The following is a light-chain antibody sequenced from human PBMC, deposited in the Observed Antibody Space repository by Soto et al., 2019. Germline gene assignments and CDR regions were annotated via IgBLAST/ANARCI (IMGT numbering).Light chain of an antibody. Sequence: EIVMTQSPATLSVSPGERATLSCRASQNIRNNLAWYQQKPGQAPRLLMYGASTRAPGIPARFSGSGSGTEFTLTINSLQSEDFALYHCQQYNNWPRTFGQGTKVEIK. CDR1: QNIRNN. CDR2: GAS. CDR3: QQYNNWPRT. V-gene: IGKV3-15*01. J-gene: IGKJ1*01.